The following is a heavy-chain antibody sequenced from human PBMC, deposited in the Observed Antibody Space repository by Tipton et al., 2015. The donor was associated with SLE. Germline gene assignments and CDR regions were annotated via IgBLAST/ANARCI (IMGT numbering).Heavy chain of an antibody. V-gene: IGHV3-48*04. CDR2: ISSDVRSI. Sequence: SLRLSCAASEFTFSSYGMNWVRQGPGKGLEWLSSISSDVRSIFYADSVKGRFTISRDDATNTVYLQMSGLRVEDTAVYYCARATGGNWYFDLWGRGTLVTVSS. J-gene: IGHJ2*01. D-gene: IGHD1-1*01. CDR1: EFTFSSYG. CDR3: ARATGGNWYFDL.